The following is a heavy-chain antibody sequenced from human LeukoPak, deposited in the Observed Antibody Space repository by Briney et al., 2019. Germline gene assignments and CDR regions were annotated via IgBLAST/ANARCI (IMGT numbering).Heavy chain of an antibody. CDR2: IYYSGST. CDR1: GDSISSTSYY. CDR3: AKHNRRVGQWLVGDFDY. D-gene: IGHD6-19*01. Sequence: SETLSLTCTVSGDSISSTSYYWGWIRQPPGKGLEWIGSIYYSGSTYYNPSLESRVTISVDTSKNQFSLKLSSVTAADTAVYYCAKHNRRVGQWLVGDFDYWGQGILVTVSS. V-gene: IGHV4-39*01. J-gene: IGHJ4*02.